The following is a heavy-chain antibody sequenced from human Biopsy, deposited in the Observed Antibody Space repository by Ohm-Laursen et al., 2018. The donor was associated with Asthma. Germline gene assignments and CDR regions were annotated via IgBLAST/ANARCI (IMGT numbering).Heavy chain of an antibody. D-gene: IGHD3-9*01. J-gene: IGHJ3*02. V-gene: IGHV1-3*01. CDR2: INAANGNT. CDR1: GYTFINYA. Sequence: GASVKASCKVSGYTFINYAIHWVRQAPGHSLEWMGWINAANGNTKYSQKFQGRLTISRDTSASTAYMDLSSLRSEDTAVYYCARTYFDFLTGQVHDAFAMWGQGTMVTVSS. CDR3: ARTYFDFLTGQVHDAFAM.